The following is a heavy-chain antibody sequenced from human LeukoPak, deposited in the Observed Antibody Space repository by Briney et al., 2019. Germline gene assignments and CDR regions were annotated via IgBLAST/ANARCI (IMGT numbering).Heavy chain of an antibody. CDR2: ISGSGGST. V-gene: IGHV3-23*01. CDR1: GFTFSSYA. D-gene: IGHD6-13*01. Sequence: GGSLRLSCAASGFTFSSYAMSWVRQAPGKGLEWVSAISGSGGSTYYADSVKGRFTISRDNSKNTLYLQMNSLRAEDTAVYYCAKWIAAATYAEYFQHWGQGTLVTASS. J-gene: IGHJ1*01. CDR3: AKWIAAATYAEYFQH.